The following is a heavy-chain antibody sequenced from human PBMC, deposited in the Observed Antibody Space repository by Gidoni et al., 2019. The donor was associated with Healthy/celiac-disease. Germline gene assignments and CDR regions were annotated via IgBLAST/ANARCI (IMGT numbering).Heavy chain of an antibody. Sequence: VQLVESGGGLVKPGGSLILSFADSGFPFSNASMSWVRQAPGKGLEWVGRIKSKTDGGTTDYAAPVKGRFTISRDDSKNTLYLQMNSLKTEDTAVYYCTTGPYYYDSSGYYYYFDYWGQGTLVTVSS. CDR1: GFPFSNAS. CDR2: IKSKTDGGTT. V-gene: IGHV3-15*01. D-gene: IGHD3-22*01. J-gene: IGHJ4*02. CDR3: TTGPYYYDSSGYYYYFDY.